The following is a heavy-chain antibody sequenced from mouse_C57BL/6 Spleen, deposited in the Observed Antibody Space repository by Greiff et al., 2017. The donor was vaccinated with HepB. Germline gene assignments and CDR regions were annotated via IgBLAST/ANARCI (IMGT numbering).Heavy chain of an antibody. CDR2: INPNNGGT. D-gene: IGHD1-1*01. J-gene: IGHJ1*03. CDR3: ARRAYGSSYGYFDV. CDR1: GYTFTDYN. V-gene: IGHV1-18*01. Sequence: EVQLVESGPELVKPGASVKIPCKASGYTFTDYNMDWVKQSHGKSLEWIGDINPNNGGTIYNQKFKGKATLTVDKSSSTAYMELRSLTSEDTAVYYCARRAYGSSYGYFDVWGTGTTVTVSS.